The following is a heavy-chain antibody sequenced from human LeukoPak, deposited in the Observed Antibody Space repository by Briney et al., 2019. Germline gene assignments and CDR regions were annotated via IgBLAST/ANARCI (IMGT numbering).Heavy chain of an antibody. V-gene: IGHV4-34*01. Sequence: PSETLSLTCAVYGGSFSGYYWSWIRQPPGKGLEWIWEINHSGSTNYNPSLKSRVTISVDTSKNQFSLKLSSVTAADTAVYYCARGRQQWLVWGASPGTLFDPWGQGTLVTVSS. J-gene: IGHJ5*02. CDR1: GGSFSGYY. D-gene: IGHD6-19*01. CDR3: ARGRQQWLVWGASPGTLFDP. CDR2: INHSGST.